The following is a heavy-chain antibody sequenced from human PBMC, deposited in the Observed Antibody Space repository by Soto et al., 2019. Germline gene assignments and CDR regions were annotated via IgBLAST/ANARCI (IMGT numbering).Heavy chain of an antibody. CDR1: GFTFSSYA. V-gene: IGHV3-23*01. D-gene: IGHD3-22*01. Sequence: PGGSLRLSCAASGFTFSSYAMSWVRQAPGKGLEWVSAISGSGGSTYYADSVKGRFTISRDNSKNTLYLQMNSLRAENTAVYYCARGWGYYDSSGPLPYWGQGTLVTVSS. J-gene: IGHJ4*02. CDR2: ISGSGGST. CDR3: ARGWGYYDSSGPLPY.